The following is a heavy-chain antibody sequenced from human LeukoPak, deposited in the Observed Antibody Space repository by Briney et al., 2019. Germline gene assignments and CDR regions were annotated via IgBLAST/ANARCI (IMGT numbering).Heavy chain of an antibody. CDR3: ARATYSSGHNYFDY. D-gene: IGHD6-19*01. Sequence: GGSLRFSCAASGFTFSSYSMTWVRQAPGKGLEWVSSISSSSSYIYYADSVKGRFTISRDNAKNSLYLQMNSLRAEDTAVYYCARATYSSGHNYFDYWGQGTLVTVSS. J-gene: IGHJ4*02. CDR2: ISSSSSYI. V-gene: IGHV3-21*01. CDR1: GFTFSSYS.